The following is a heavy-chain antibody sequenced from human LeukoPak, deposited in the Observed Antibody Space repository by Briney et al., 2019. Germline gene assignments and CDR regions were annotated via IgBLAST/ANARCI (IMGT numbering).Heavy chain of an antibody. CDR1: GGSVSSSSYY. CDR3: ARLPYSSRWYSDS. Sequence: PSETLSLTCTGSGGSVSSSSYYWGWIRQPPGKGLEWIGSIYYSGSTYYNPSLKSRVTISVDTSKNQFSLKLSSVTAADTAVYHCARLPYSSRWYSDSWGQGTLVTVSS. CDR2: IYYSGST. D-gene: IGHD6-13*01. V-gene: IGHV4-39*01. J-gene: IGHJ4*02.